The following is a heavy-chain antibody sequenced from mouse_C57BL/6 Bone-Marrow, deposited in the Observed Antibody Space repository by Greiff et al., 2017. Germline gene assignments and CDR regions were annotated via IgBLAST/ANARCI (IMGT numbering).Heavy chain of an antibody. D-gene: IGHD2-4*01. CDR1: GYTFTSYW. Sequence: QVQLQQPGAELVKPGASVKLSCKASGYTFTSYWMQWVKQRPGQGLEWIGEIDPSDSSTNYNQKFKGKATLTVDTSSSTAYMQLSSLTSEDSAVXYCAREEDYDLAMDYWGQGTSVTVSS. V-gene: IGHV1-50*01. CDR3: AREEDYDLAMDY. CDR2: IDPSDSST. J-gene: IGHJ4*01.